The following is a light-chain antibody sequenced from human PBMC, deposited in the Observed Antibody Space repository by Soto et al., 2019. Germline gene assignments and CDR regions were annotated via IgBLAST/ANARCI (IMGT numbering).Light chain of an antibody. CDR1: SSNIGSST. J-gene: IGLJ2*01. Sequence: QSVLTQPPSASGTPGQRVTISCSGTSSNIGSSTVNWYKQLPGRAPKLLIYHSNQRPSGVPDRFSGSKSGTSASLPIRGLQSVDEGHYYCATWYGRLNGPVFGGGTKLTVL. V-gene: IGLV1-44*01. CDR2: HSN. CDR3: ATWYGRLNGPV.